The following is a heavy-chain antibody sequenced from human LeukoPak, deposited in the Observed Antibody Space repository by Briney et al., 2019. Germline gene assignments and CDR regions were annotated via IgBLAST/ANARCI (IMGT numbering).Heavy chain of an antibody. Sequence: PSETPSLTCAVSGYSISNGYYWAWIRQPPGKGLEWIGSIYHSGSTYYKPSLKSRVTISVDTSKNQFSLNVNSVTATDTAVYYCARHGGHSGFDPYDFWGQGTLVTVSS. D-gene: IGHD5-12*01. CDR3: ARHGGHSGFDPYDF. V-gene: IGHV4-38-2*01. J-gene: IGHJ4*02. CDR1: GYSISNGYY. CDR2: IYHSGST.